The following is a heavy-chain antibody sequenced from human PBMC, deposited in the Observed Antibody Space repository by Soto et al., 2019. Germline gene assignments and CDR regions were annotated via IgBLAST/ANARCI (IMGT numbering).Heavy chain of an antibody. V-gene: IGHV1-69*01. CDR3: ACALRYFDWFKYYYGMDV. D-gene: IGHD3-9*01. CDR1: GGTFSSYA. J-gene: IGHJ6*02. CDR2: IIPIFGTA. Sequence: QVQLVQSGAEVKKPGSSVKVSCKASGGTFSSYAISWVRQAPGQGLEWMGGIIPIFGTANYAQKFQGRVTITADESTSTAYMELSSLRSEDTAVYYCACALRYFDWFKYYYGMDVWGQGTTVTVSS.